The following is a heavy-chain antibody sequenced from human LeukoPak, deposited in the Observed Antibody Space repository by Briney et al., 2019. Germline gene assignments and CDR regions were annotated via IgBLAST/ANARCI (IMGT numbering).Heavy chain of an antibody. D-gene: IGHD3-10*01. Sequence: GGSLRLSCAASGFTLSSYSMNWVRQAPGKGLEWVSSISSSSSYIYYADSVKGRFTISRDNARNSLYLQMNSLRAEDTAVYYCARAGLLLWFGELLSPFDYWGQGTLVTVSS. CDR2: ISSSSSYI. J-gene: IGHJ4*02. V-gene: IGHV3-21*01. CDR3: ARAGLLLWFGELLSPFDY. CDR1: GFTLSSYS.